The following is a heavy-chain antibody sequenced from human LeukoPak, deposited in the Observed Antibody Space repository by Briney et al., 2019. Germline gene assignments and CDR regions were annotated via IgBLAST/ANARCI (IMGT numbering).Heavy chain of an antibody. CDR3: ARVPGKYAFDI. CDR1: GFTFSDYY. Sequence: GGSLRLSCAASGFTFSDYYMTWMRQAPGRGLEGVSYISSSGSSTNYADSVKGRFTISRDNAKKSLYLQMNSLRAEDTAVYYCARVPGKYAFDIWGQGTMVSVSS. J-gene: IGHJ3*02. V-gene: IGHV3-11*05. CDR2: ISSSGSST.